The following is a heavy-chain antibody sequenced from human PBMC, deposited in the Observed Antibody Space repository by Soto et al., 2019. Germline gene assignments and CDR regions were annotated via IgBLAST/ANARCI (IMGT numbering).Heavy chain of an antibody. Sequence: QLQLQESGPGLVKPSETLSLTCTVSGGSISSSSYYWGWIRQPPGKGLEWIGSIYYSGSTYYNPSLKSRVTISVDTSKNQFSLKLSSVTAADTAVYYCARHRPPAPHPSYYYYERGYYFDYWGQGTLVTVSS. CDR2: IYYSGST. V-gene: IGHV4-39*01. CDR1: GGSISSSSYY. CDR3: ARHRPPAPHPSYYYYERGYYFDY. D-gene: IGHD3-22*01. J-gene: IGHJ4*02.